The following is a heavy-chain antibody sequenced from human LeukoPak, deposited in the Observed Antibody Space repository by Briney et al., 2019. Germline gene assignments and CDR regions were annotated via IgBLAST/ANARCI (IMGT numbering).Heavy chain of an antibody. CDR2: IWYDGSNK. CDR1: GFTVSSYG. J-gene: IGHJ6*02. V-gene: IGHV3-33*01. D-gene: IGHD1-26*01. CDR3: ARSSFGSHRQDGMDV. Sequence: PGRSLRLSCAASGFTVSSYGMHWVCQAPGKGLERVAVIWYDGSNKYYADSVKGRFTTSRDNSKNTVYLQMNSLRADDTAVYYCARSSFGSHRQDGMDVWGQGTTVTVS.